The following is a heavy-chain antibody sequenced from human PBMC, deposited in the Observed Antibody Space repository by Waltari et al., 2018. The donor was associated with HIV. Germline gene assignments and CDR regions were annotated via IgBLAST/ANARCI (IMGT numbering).Heavy chain of an antibody. D-gene: IGHD4-17*01. Sequence: QLHLQESGPPLVKPSQTLSLTCTVSPGYNTPTYDWGWVRQCPGTGLEWIGTVYSTGISHFTPSLKSRLTLSVDSSRNQFSLTLTSVTAADTAVYFCATLKTVTGTVDDWGQGILVTVS. CDR2: VYSTGIS. CDR3: ATLKTVTGTVDD. V-gene: IGHV4-39*01. CDR1: PGYNTPTYD. J-gene: IGHJ4*01.